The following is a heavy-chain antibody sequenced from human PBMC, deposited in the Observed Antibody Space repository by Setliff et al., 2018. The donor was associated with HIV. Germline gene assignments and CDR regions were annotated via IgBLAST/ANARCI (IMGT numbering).Heavy chain of an antibody. D-gene: IGHD3-10*01. Sequence: ASVKVSCKASGVTFSSYAIAWVRQAPGQGLEWMGWISPYNGDTRFAQSLQGRVTLTTDTSTNTAYMELSSLTSDDTAVYYCATDRTQTGISLVRGRLTDPARYPLDYWGQGTLVTVSS. CDR3: ATDRTQTGISLVRGRLTDPARYPLDY. V-gene: IGHV1-18*01. CDR1: GVTFSSYA. J-gene: IGHJ4*02. CDR2: ISPYNGDT.